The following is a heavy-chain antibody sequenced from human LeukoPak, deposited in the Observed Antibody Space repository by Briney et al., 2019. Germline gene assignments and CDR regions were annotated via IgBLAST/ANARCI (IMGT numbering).Heavy chain of an antibody. CDR1: GFTFDDYA. J-gene: IGHJ4*02. CDR3: AILVEGKFDY. Sequence: GGSLRLSCAASGFTFDDYAMHWVRQAPGKDLEWVSGISWDSGSIGYADSVKGRFTISRDNAKNSLYLQMNSLRAEDTAVYYCAILVEGKFDYWGQGTLVTVSS. V-gene: IGHV3-9*01. D-gene: IGHD1-26*01. CDR2: ISWDSGSI.